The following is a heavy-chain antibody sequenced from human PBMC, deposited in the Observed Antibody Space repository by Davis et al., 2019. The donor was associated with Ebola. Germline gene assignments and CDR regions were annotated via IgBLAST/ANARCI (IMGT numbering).Heavy chain of an antibody. CDR3: AKIPSSDDSGYSFDH. Sequence: PGGSLRLSCAASGFTFRNYAMTWVRQAPGKGLEWVSSISGSGESTYYADSVRGRCTIYRDNSKNTLYLEVYSLSAEDTAVYYCAKIPSSDDSGYSFDHWGQGALVTVSS. V-gene: IGHV3-23*01. CDR2: ISGSGEST. D-gene: IGHD3-22*01. CDR1: GFTFRNYA. J-gene: IGHJ4*02.